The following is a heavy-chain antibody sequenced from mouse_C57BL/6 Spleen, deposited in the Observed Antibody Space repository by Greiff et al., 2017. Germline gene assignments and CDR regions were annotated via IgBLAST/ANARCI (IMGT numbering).Heavy chain of an antibody. V-gene: IGHV1-26*01. J-gene: IGHJ2*01. CDR1: GYTFTDYY. Sequence: VQLQQSGPELVKPGASVKISCKASGYTFTDYYMNWVQQSHGKSLEWIGDINPNNGGTSYNQKFKGQATLTVDKSSSTAYMELRILTSEDSAVYYCATLNYYGSSSYYFDYWGQGTTLTVSS. CDR2: INPNNGGT. CDR3: ATLNYYGSSSYYFDY. D-gene: IGHD1-1*01.